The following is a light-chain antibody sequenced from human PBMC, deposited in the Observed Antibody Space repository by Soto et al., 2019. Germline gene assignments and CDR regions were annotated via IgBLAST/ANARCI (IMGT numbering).Light chain of an antibody. CDR2: EDN. J-gene: IGLJ2*01. Sequence: QSALTQPASVSGSPGQSITISCSGSSSDVGTYYVVSWYQHHPGKVPKLLIYEDNKRPSGVSNRFSGSKSGNAASLTISGLQTEDEAEYYCCSSVGSSTPAVFGGGTKLTVL. V-gene: IGLV2-23*01. CDR1: SSDVGTYYV. CDR3: CSSVGSSTPAV.